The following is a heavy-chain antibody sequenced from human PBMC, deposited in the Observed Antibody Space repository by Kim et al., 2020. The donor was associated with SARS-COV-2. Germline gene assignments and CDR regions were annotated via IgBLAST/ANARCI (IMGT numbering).Heavy chain of an antibody. CDR3: AKRGSDRSGFFDY. V-gene: IGHV3-23*05. J-gene: IGHJ4*02. CDR2: ISDRGTYT. D-gene: IGHD3-3*01. Sequence: GGSLRLSCVASGFRFSDYAMTWVRQAPGKGLEWLSAISDRGTYTNYADSVKGRFIISRDNSQNTLFLQMNSLKVGDTALYYCAKRGSDRSGFFDYWGQGIQVSVSS. CDR1: GFRFSDYA.